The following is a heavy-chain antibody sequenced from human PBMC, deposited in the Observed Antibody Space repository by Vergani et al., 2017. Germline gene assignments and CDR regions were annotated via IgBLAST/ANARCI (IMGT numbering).Heavy chain of an antibody. Sequence: EVQLVESGGGLVQPGRSLRLSCAASGFPFDDYAMHWVRPAPGKGLAWVSGLRWNSGSIGYADSVKGRFTISRDNAKNSLYLQMNSLRAEDTAVYYCARTYYYDSSGPPADYWGQGTLVTVSS. D-gene: IGHD3-22*01. J-gene: IGHJ4*02. CDR1: GFPFDDYA. CDR2: LRWNSGSI. CDR3: ARTYYYDSSGPPADY. V-gene: IGHV3-9*01.